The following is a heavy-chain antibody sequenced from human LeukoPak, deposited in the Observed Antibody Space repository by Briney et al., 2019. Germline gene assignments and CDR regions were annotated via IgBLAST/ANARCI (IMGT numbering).Heavy chain of an antibody. CDR1: GYSISSGYY. V-gene: IGHV4-38-2*02. Sequence: SETLSLTCTVSGYSISSGYYWGWIRQPPGKGLEWIGSIYHSGSTNYNPSLKSRVTISVDKSKNQFSLKLSSVTAADTAVYYCARAGIAAAGKGYYYYMDVWGKGTTVTVSS. D-gene: IGHD6-13*01. J-gene: IGHJ6*03. CDR2: IYHSGST. CDR3: ARAGIAAAGKGYYYYMDV.